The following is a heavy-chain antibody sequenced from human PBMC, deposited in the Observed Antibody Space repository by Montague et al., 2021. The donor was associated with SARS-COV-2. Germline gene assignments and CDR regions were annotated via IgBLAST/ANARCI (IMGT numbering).Heavy chain of an antibody. CDR1: GFSLSTSGMC. Sequence: VKPTQTLTLTCTFSGFSLSTSGMCVSWIRQPPGKALEWLARIDWDDDKYYSTSLKTRLTISKDTSKNQVVLTMTNMDPVDTATYYCARILVAAAGSPFDPRGQGTLVTVSS. D-gene: IGHD6-13*01. J-gene: IGHJ5*02. CDR3: ARILVAAAGSPFDP. CDR2: IDWDDDK. V-gene: IGHV2-70*11.